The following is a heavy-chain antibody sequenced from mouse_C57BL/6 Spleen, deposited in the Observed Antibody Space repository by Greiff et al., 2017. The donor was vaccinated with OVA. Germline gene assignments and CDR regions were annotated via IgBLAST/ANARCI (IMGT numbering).Heavy chain of an antibody. J-gene: IGHJ2*01. Sequence: EVKLVESEGGLVQPGSSMKLSCTASGFTFSDYYMAWVRQVPEKGLEWVANINYDGSSTYYLDSLKSRFIISRDNAKNILYLQMSSLKSEDTATYYCARRGTVNYFDYWGQGTTLTVSS. CDR3: ARRGTVNYFDY. CDR1: GFTFSDYY. D-gene: IGHD1-1*01. CDR2: INYDGSST. V-gene: IGHV5-16*01.